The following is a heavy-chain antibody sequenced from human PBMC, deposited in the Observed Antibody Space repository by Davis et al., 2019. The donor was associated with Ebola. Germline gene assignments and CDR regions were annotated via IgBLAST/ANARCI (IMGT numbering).Heavy chain of an antibody. V-gene: IGHV1-2*04. J-gene: IGHJ4*02. CDR3: ARVNVGDYFDY. D-gene: IGHD1-26*01. CDR1: GYTFTGYY. CDR2: INPNSGGT. Sequence: AASVKVSCKASGYTFTGYYMHWVRQAPGQGLEWMGWINPNSGGTNYAQKFQGWVTMTRDTSISTAYMELSSLRSEDTAVYYCARVNVGDYFDYWGQGTLVTVSS.